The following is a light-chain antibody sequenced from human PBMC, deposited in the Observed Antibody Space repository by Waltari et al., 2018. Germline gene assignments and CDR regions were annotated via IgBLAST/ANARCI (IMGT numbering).Light chain of an antibody. CDR2: AAS. J-gene: IGKJ1*01. CDR3: QQTYSTPQT. V-gene: IGKV1-39*01. CDR1: QSISTY. Sequence: DIQMTQSPSSLSASVGDRVTITCRSSQSISTYLYWYQQKPGKAPHLLIYAASSLQTGVPSRFSGSGSGTDFTLTISSLQPEDFATYYCQQTYSTPQTFGQGTKVEIK.